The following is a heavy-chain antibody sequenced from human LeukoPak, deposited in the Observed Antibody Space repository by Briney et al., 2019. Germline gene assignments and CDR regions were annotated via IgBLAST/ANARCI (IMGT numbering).Heavy chain of an antibody. D-gene: IGHD3-3*01. CDR1: GFTFSSYG. V-gene: IGHV3-30*02. Sequence: GGSLRLSFAASGFTFSSYGMHWVRQAPGKGLEWVAFIRYDGSNKYYADSVKGRFTISRDNSKNTLYLQMNSLRAEDTAVYYCAGCFELLEWSTASPNWFDPWGQGTLVTVSS. CDR3: AGCFELLEWSTASPNWFDP. J-gene: IGHJ5*02. CDR2: IRYDGSNK.